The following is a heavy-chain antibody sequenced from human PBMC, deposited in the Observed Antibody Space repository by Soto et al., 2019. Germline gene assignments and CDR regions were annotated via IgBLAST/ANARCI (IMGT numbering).Heavy chain of an antibody. CDR3: ARAGSDCSSTSCYELVP. D-gene: IGHD2-2*01. V-gene: IGHV4-30-2*01. CDR1: GGSISSGGYS. J-gene: IGHJ5*02. CDR2: IYHSGST. Sequence: QLQLQESGSGLVKPSQTLSLTCAVSGGSISSGGYSWSWIRQPPGKGLEWIGYIYHSGSTYYNPSLKSRVTISVDRSKNQFSLKLSSVTDADTAVYYCARAGSDCSSTSCYELVPWGQGTLVTVSS.